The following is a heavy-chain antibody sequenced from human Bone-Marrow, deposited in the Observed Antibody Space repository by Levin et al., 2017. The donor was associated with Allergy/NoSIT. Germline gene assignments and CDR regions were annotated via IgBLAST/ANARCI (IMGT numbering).Heavy chain of an antibody. CDR2: IYHIGRT. CDR3: ASALSTLYYYGMDV. V-gene: IGHV4-30-2*01. Sequence: SETLSLTCAVSGGSISSDAYSWSWIRQPPGKGLEWIGYIYHIGRTYYNPSLKSRVTISVDRSKNQFSLTLTSVTAADTAVYYCASALSTLYYYGMDVRGQGTTVTVSS. D-gene: IGHD2-2*01. CDR1: GGSISSDAYS. J-gene: IGHJ6*02.